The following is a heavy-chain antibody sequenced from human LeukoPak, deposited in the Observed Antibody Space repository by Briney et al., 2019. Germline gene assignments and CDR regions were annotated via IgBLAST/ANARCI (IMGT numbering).Heavy chain of an antibody. CDR3: ARHAAYLYDSSGYYDY. Sequence: SETLSLTCAVYGGSFSGYYWSWIRQPPGKGLEWIGEINHSGSTNYNPSLKSRVTISVDTSKNQFSLKLSSVTAADTAVYYCARHAAYLYDSSGYYDYWGQGILVTVSS. J-gene: IGHJ4*02. CDR2: INHSGST. V-gene: IGHV4-34*01. D-gene: IGHD3-22*01. CDR1: GGSFSGYY.